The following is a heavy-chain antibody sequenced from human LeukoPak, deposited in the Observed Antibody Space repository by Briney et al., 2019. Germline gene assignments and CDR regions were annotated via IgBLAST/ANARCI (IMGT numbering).Heavy chain of an antibody. D-gene: IGHD2-15*01. J-gene: IGHJ3*02. Sequence: SETLSLTCAVSGGSISSGGYSWSWIRQPPGKGLEWIGSIYYSGSTYYNPSLKSRVTISVDTSKNQFSLKLSSVTAADTAVYYCAEVVAAGVDAFDIWGQGTMVTVSS. CDR2: IYYSGST. CDR3: AEVVAAGVDAFDI. CDR1: GGSISSGGYS. V-gene: IGHV4-30-2*03.